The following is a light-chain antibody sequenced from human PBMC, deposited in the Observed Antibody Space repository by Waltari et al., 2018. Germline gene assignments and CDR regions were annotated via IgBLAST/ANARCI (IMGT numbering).Light chain of an antibody. J-gene: IGLJ3*02. CDR1: SSTIGAGYD. V-gene: IGLV1-40*01. CDR2: GNS. Sequence: QSVLTQPPSVSGAPGPRVTISCTGSSSTIGAGYDVHWYQQLPGTAPKLLIYGNSNRPSGVPDRFSGSKSGTSASLAITGLQAEDEADYYCQSYDSSLSGSTVFGGGTKLTVL. CDR3: QSYDSSLSGSTV.